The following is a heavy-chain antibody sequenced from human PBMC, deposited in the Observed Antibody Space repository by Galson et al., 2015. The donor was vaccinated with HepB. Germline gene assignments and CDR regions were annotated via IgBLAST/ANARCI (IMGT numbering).Heavy chain of an antibody. Sequence: SLRLSCATSGFTFSNYSMNWVRQAPGKGLEWVSYISSSTSIIYYADSVKGRFTISRDNAKNSLYLQMNSLRAEDTAVYYCARDAYYYDSSGYSPDAFDIWGQGTMVTVSS. D-gene: IGHD3-22*01. CDR2: ISSSTSII. CDR1: GFTFSNYS. CDR3: ARDAYYYDSSGYSPDAFDI. J-gene: IGHJ3*02. V-gene: IGHV3-48*01.